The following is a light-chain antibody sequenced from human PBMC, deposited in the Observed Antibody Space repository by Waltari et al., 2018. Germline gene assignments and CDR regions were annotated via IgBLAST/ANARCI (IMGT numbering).Light chain of an antibody. CDR3: QQYYNTPPT. Sequence: DIVMTQSPDSLTVSPGERATINCRSSQSVSDHVNNKNYLAWYRQKPGQPPKLLFSWASTREFGVPDRFSGSGSGTEFTLTISSLQPEDVAVYYCQQYYNTPPTFGQGTKVEIK. CDR1: QSVSDHVNNKNY. CDR2: WAS. V-gene: IGKV4-1*01. J-gene: IGKJ1*01.